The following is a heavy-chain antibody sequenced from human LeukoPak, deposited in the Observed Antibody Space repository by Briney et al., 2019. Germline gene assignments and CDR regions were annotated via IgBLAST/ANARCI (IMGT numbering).Heavy chain of an antibody. CDR3: ARGGYCTNGVCLGPGNSLYGMDV. V-gene: IGHV3-33*01. Sequence: GGSLRLSCAASGFTFSSYGMYWVRQAPGKGLEWVAVIWYDGSNKYYADSVKGRFTISRDNSKNTLYLQMNSLRAEDTAVYYCARGGYCTNGVCLGPGNSLYGMDVWGQGTTVTVSS. D-gene: IGHD2-8*01. CDR1: GFTFSSYG. J-gene: IGHJ6*02. CDR2: IWYDGSNK.